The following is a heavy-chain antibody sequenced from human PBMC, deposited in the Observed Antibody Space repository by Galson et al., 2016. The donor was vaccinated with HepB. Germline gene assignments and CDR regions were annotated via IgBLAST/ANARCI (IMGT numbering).Heavy chain of an antibody. Sequence: TLSLTCTVSGGSISSATHFWRWVRQPAGKGLEWIGQIYMSGVTIYNPSLESRVTLSIDTSANQFSLSLTSVTTADTAVYYCARVREAKNWLDPWGQGTLVTVSS. J-gene: IGHJ5*02. CDR2: IYMSGVT. CDR1: GGSISSATHF. V-gene: IGHV4-61*09. CDR3: ARVREAKNWLDP.